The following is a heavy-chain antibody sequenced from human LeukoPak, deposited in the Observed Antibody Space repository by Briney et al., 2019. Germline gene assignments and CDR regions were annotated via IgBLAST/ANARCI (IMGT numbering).Heavy chain of an antibody. CDR3: VRLTIFGVLSINWFDP. V-gene: IGHV4-39*07. J-gene: IGHJ5*02. D-gene: IGHD3-3*02. CDR2: ALYSGET. Sequence: PSETLSLTCTVSGGPISSSNDYWGWIRPPPGKGLEWIGSALYSGETHYNPSFKSRATVSADTSKTQFSLKVTDVTAADTAVYYCVRLTIFGVLSINWFDPWGQGTLVTVSS. CDR1: GGPISSSNDY.